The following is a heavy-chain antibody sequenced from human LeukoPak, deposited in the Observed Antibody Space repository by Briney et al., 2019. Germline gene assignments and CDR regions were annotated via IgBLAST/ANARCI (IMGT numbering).Heavy chain of an antibody. Sequence: GASVTVSFKSSGYTFTGYYLHWLRQAPAQGLEWMGWINPNSGDRNYVQKFQGRVTMTRDTPISTAYMELSSLRSDDTAVLYCARGYAEKDSDSSGFAYWGQGTLVTVSS. D-gene: IGHD3-22*01. CDR2: INPNSGDR. J-gene: IGHJ4*02. V-gene: IGHV1-2*02. CDR1: GYTFTGYY. CDR3: ARGYAEKDSDSSGFAY.